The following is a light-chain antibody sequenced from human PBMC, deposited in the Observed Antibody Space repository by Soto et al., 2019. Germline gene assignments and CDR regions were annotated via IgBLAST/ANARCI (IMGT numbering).Light chain of an antibody. CDR3: SSYTISSTYV. Sequence: QSALTQPASVSGSPGQSITISCTGTSSDVGGYSYVSWYQQHPGKAPKLMIYEVSNRPSGVSNRFSGSKSGNTASLTISWLQAEDEADYYCSSYTISSTYVFGAGTKVTVL. V-gene: IGLV2-14*01. CDR1: SSDVGGYSY. J-gene: IGLJ1*01. CDR2: EVS.